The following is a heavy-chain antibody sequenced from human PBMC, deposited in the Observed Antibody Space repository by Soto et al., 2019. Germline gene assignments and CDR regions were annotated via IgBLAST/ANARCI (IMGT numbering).Heavy chain of an antibody. CDR3: SCTGSSQDYSFYGMDV. CDR1: GGSISSGGYY. Sequence: QVQLQESGPGLVKPSQTLSLTCTVSGGSISSGGYYWSWIRQHPGKGLEWIGYIYYTGSTYYNPSLKSPLTISVDTSKNLFSLKLRPVTAADTAVYSCSCTGSSQDYSFYGMDVWGQGTTVTVSS. J-gene: IGHJ6*02. V-gene: IGHV4-31*01. D-gene: IGHD2-8*02. CDR2: IYYTGST.